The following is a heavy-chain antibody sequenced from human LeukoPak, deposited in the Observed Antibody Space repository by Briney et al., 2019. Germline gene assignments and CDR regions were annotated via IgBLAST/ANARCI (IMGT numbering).Heavy chain of an antibody. D-gene: IGHD3-9*01. V-gene: IGHV4-4*02. CDR3: ASGGLVSRYLDH. Sequence: SETLSLTCVVSGGSISSSTWWTWVRLPPGKGLEWIGEIFHSGSTNLNPSLKSRLTMSVDESRHQFSLKLTSVTAADTAVYYCASGGLVSRYLDHWGQGTLVTVSS. J-gene: IGHJ4*02. CDR2: IFHSGST. CDR1: GGSISSSTW.